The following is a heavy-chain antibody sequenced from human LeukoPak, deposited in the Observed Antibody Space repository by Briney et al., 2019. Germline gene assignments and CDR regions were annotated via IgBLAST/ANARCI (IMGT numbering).Heavy chain of an antibody. J-gene: IGHJ5*02. CDR3: ARDAGNSGYGCDL. CDR2: ISGDGTRT. CDR1: GFSFSSYA. Sequence: GGSLRLSCAASGFSFSSYAMTWARQAPVKGLEWVSAISGDGTRTYYADSVKGRFTISRDNARNSLYLQMNSLRAEDTAMYYCARDAGNSGYGCDLWGQGTLVTVSS. D-gene: IGHD5-12*01. V-gene: IGHV3-23*01.